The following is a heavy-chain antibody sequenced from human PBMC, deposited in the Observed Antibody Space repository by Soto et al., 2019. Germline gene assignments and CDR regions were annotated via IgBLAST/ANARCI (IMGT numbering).Heavy chain of an antibody. J-gene: IGHJ4*02. D-gene: IGHD2-15*01. CDR1: RGSVSSYY. CDR3: ARAAPRYCSGGSCYSGRDY. V-gene: IGHV4-59*02. CDR2: VYHSGTT. Sequence: SETLSLTCTVSRGSVSSYYWSWIRQPPGKGPEWIGYVYHSGTTKYNPSLESRVTISLDTSKNQFSLKLSSVTAADTAVYYCARAAPRYCSGGSCYSGRDYCGQGTLVTVSS.